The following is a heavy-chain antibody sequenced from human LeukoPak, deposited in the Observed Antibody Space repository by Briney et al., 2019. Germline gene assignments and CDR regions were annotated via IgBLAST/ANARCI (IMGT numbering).Heavy chain of an antibody. CDR3: ARAAYYDFWSGYYRDYYFDY. V-gene: IGHV3-48*01. CDR1: GITFSSYS. D-gene: IGHD3-3*01. Sequence: GGSLRLSCVASGITFSSYSMNWVRQAPGKGLEWVSYISSFSGTINYADSVKGRFTISRDNAKNSLYLQMNSLRAEDTAVYYCARAAYYDFWSGYYRDYYFDYWGQGTLVTVSS. CDR2: ISSFSGTI. J-gene: IGHJ4*02.